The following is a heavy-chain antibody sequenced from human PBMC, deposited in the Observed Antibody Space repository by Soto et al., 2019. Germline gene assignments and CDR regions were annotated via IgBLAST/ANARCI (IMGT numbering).Heavy chain of an antibody. CDR3: ARGYHSFDV. D-gene: IGHD1-20*01. CDR1: GFTFSDHY. CDR2: SGNKASGYTT. Sequence: VQLVESGGGLVQPGGSLRLSCAVSGFTFSDHYMDWVRQAPGKGLEWVGRSGNKASGYTTQYVASVRGRFSVSRDDSKNSLFLQMNSLETEDTAVYYCARGYHSFDVWGQGTTVTVSS. V-gene: IGHV3-72*01. J-gene: IGHJ6*02.